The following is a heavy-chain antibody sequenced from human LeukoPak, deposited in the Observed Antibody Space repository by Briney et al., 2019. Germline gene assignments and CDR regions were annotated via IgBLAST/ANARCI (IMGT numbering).Heavy chain of an antibody. J-gene: IGHJ5*01. CDR1: GFTFSSYV. CDR3: ARDPRSSGYFFDF. CDR2: ISYDATNE. V-gene: IGHV3-30*04. Sequence: GGSLRLSCAASGFTFSSYVMHCVRQAPGKGLEWVTVISYDATNENYADSVKGRFTISRDNSKNTLYLQMNSLRPEDTALYYGARDPRSSGYFFDFWGQGTLVTVSS. D-gene: IGHD3-22*01.